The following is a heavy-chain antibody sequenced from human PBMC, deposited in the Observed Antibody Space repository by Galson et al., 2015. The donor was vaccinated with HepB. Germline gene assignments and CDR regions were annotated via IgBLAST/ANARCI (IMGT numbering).Heavy chain of an antibody. CDR2: FDPEDGET. J-gene: IGHJ4*02. CDR3: ASVLLWFGELFLY. D-gene: IGHD3-10*01. Sequence: SVKVSCKVSGYTLTELSMHWVRQAPGKGLEWMGGFDPEDGETIYAQKFQGRVTMTEDTSTDTAYMELSSLRSEDTAVYYCASVLLWFGELFLYWGQGTLVTVSS. V-gene: IGHV1-24*01. CDR1: GYTLTELS.